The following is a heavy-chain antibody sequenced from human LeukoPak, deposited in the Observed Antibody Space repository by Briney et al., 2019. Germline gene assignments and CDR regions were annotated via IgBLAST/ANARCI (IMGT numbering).Heavy chain of an antibody. CDR3: TRNGRSLDY. CDR1: GFTFSGFW. Sequence: GGSLRLSCAASGFTFSGFWMSWVRQAPGKGLEWVANIKVDGSEKNYVDSVRGRFTISRDNAKNSLYLQMNSLRAEDTAVYYCTRNGRSLDYWGQGTLVTVSS. V-gene: IGHV3-7*01. CDR2: IKVDGSEK. D-gene: IGHD2-15*01. J-gene: IGHJ4*02.